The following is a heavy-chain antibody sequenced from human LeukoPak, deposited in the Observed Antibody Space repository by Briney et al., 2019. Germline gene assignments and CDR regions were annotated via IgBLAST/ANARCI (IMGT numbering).Heavy chain of an antibody. Sequence: GGSLRLSCAASGFTFSNAWMSWVRQAPGKGLEWVGRIKSKTDGGTTDYAAPVKGRFTISRDDSKNTLYLQMTSLKTEDTAVYYCTTVWSTYQYYYDSSGYYRFDYWGQGTLVTVSS. CDR1: GFTFSNAW. CDR2: IKSKTDGGTT. CDR3: TTVWSTYQYYYDSSGYYRFDY. J-gene: IGHJ4*02. V-gene: IGHV3-15*01. D-gene: IGHD3-22*01.